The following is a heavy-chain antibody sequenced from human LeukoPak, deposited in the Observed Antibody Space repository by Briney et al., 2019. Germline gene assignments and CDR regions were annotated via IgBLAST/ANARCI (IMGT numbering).Heavy chain of an antibody. V-gene: IGHV3-74*01. Sequence: PGGSLRLSCAASGFTFSSYWMHWVRQAPGTGLVWVSRINFDGSSTYYADSVKGRFTISRDNAKNTLYLQMNSLRAEDTALYYCARESIYYHDSRAAFDIWGQGTMVTVSS. CDR1: GFTFSSYW. CDR2: INFDGSST. CDR3: ARESIYYHDSRAAFDI. J-gene: IGHJ3*02. D-gene: IGHD3-22*01.